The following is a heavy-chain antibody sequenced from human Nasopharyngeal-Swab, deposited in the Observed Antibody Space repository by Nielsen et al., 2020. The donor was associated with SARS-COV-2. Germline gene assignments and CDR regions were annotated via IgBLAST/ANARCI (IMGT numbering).Heavy chain of an antibody. V-gene: IGHV3-49*01. D-gene: IGHD1-26*01. CDR1: GFTFGDYA. J-gene: IGHJ3*02. Sequence: GGSLRLSCTTSGFTFGDYAMSWFRQAPGKGLEWVGLIRSKTYGGAQAYAASVKGRFPISRDGAESIPYLQMNSLETEATGVYYCAMSVGSFFGQGTFDIWGQGTMVTVSS. CDR3: AMSVGSFFGQGTFDI. CDR2: IRSKTYGGAQ.